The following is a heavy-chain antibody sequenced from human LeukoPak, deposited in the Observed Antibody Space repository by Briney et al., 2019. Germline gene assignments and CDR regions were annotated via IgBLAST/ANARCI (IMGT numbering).Heavy chain of an antibody. V-gene: IGHV4-39*01. Sequence: PSETLSLTCTVPGGSISSSSYYWGWIRQPPGKGLEWIGSIYYSGSTYYNPSLKSRVTISVDTSKNQFSLKLSSVTAADTAVYYCAGIAAAGTGGYWGQGTLVTVSS. CDR2: IYYSGST. CDR1: GGSISSSSYY. D-gene: IGHD6-13*01. J-gene: IGHJ4*02. CDR3: AGIAAAGTGGY.